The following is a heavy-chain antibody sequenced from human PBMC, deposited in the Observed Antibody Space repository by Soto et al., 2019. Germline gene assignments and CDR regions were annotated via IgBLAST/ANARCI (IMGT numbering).Heavy chain of an antibody. Sequence: GGSLRLSCSASGFTFSYYGMHWVRQAPGKGLEYVSAISGNGGRTYYADSVKGRFTISRDNSKNTLYLQMSSLRTEDTAVYYCVKDLSRPQEGVSYWGQGTLVTVSS. CDR2: ISGNGGRT. V-gene: IGHV3-64D*08. CDR1: GFTFSYYG. J-gene: IGHJ4*02. D-gene: IGHD3-10*01. CDR3: VKDLSRPQEGVSY.